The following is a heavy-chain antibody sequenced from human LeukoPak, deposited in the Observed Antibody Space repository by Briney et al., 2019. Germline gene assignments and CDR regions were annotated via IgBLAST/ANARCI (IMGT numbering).Heavy chain of an antibody. CDR3: AHWTRHDGYCSGGSCYGLDY. CDR2: IYWDDDK. CDR1: GFSLSTSGVG. D-gene: IGHD2-15*01. Sequence: SGPTLVNPTQTLTLTCTFSGFSLSTSGVGVGWIRQSPGKALVWLAIIYWDDDKRYSPSLNSRLANTRDTSKNQVVLTKTNMDPVDTATYYCAHWTRHDGYCSGGSCYGLDYWGQGTLVTVSS. J-gene: IGHJ4*02. V-gene: IGHV2-5*02.